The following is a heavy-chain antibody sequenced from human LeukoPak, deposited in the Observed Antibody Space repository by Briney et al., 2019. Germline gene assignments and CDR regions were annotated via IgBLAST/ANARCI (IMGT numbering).Heavy chain of an antibody. CDR3: ARAGGPLFDGNYYYGMDV. J-gene: IGHJ6*04. V-gene: IGHV1-69*06. Sequence: ASVKVSCKASGGTFSSYAISWVRQAPGQGLEWMGGIIPIFGTANYAQKFQGRVTITADKSTSTAYMELSSLRSEVTAVYYCARAGGPLFDGNYYYGMDVWGKGTTVTVSS. CDR1: GGTFSSYA. CDR2: IIPIFGTA. D-gene: IGHD2-8*02.